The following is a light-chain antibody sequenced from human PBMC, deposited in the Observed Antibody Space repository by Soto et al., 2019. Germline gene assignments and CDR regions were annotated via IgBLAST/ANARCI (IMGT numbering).Light chain of an antibody. CDR1: ESISSW. J-gene: IGKJ1*01. CDR3: LQHNSYPRT. Sequence: DIQMTQSPSTLSASVGDRVTITCRASESISSWVAWYQQKPGKAPKLLIYAASSLQSGVPSRFSGSGSGTEFTLTISSLQPEDFATYYCLQHNSYPRTFGQGTKVDIK. V-gene: IGKV1-5*01. CDR2: AAS.